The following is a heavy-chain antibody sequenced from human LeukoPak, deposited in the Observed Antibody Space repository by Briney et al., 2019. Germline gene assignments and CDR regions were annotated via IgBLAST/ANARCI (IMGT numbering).Heavy chain of an antibody. CDR1: GYTFNNYY. Sequence: ASVKVSCKASGYTFNNYYMHWVRQAPGQGLEWMGIINPSGGSTTYALKFQGRVTMTRDTSTSTVFMELSSLRSEDTAVYYCARGFGYSGYDRYFDYWGQGTLVTVSS. J-gene: IGHJ4*02. CDR3: ARGFGYSGYDRYFDY. D-gene: IGHD5-12*01. CDR2: INPSGGST. V-gene: IGHV1-46*02.